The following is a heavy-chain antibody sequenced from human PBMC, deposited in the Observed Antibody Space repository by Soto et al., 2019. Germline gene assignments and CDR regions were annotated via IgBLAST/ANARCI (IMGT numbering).Heavy chain of an antibody. CDR2: ISGNGRII. CDR3: ARDFDDESRPAFDY. D-gene: IGHD2-2*01. V-gene: IGHV3-11*01. CDR1: GFIFSDYY. Sequence: QVQLVESGGGLVKPGGSLRLSCATSGFIFSDYYMHWIRQAPGKGLEWISYISGNGRIIQYADSAKGRFTISRDNAQKSLYLKNNSLRAEDTALYFCARDFDDESRPAFDYWGQGTLVTVSS. J-gene: IGHJ4*02.